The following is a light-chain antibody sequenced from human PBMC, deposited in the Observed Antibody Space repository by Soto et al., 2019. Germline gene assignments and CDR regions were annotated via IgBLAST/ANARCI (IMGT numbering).Light chain of an antibody. CDR3: QQRQYWPPIT. Sequence: TQSPPTLSLSPGERATLSCRTSLSVSSYLAWYQQKPGQAPRLLIYDASNRATGIPARFTGSGSGTDLNLTISTLETEDFAVYYCQQRQYWPPITFGQGTRLEIK. CDR1: LSVSSY. CDR2: DAS. V-gene: IGKV3-11*01. J-gene: IGKJ5*01.